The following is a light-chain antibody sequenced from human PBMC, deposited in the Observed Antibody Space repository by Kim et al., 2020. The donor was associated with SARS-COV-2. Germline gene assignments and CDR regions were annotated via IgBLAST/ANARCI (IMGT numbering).Light chain of an antibody. CDR3: QQYNNWPRT. V-gene: IGKV3-15*01. CDR1: QSLSNN. J-gene: IGKJ1*01. CDR2: GAS. Sequence: EIVMTQSPATLSVSPGERATLSCRASQSLSNNLAWYQQTPGQAPRLLIYGASTRATGIPARFSGSGSGTEFTLTISSLQSEDFAVYYCQQYNNWPRTFGQGTKVDIK.